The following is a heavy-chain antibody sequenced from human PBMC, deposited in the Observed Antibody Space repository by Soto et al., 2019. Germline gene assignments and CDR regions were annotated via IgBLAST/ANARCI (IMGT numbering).Heavy chain of an antibody. CDR3: AKDRRYSSSSAEYDY. J-gene: IGHJ4*02. Sequence: WLSKRLPWAAAGVTFSSHGRHRVRQAPGKGLEWVAVISYDGSNKYYADSVKGRFTISRDNSKNTLYLQMNSLRAEDTAVYYCAKDRRYSSSSAEYDYWGQGTLVTVSS. CDR1: GVTFSSHG. V-gene: IGHV3-30*18. D-gene: IGHD6-6*01. CDR2: ISYDGSNK.